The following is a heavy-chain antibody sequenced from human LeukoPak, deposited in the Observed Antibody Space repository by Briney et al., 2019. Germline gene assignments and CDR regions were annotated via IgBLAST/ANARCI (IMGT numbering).Heavy chain of an antibody. CDR1: GGSFSGYY. CDR2: INHSGST. CDR3: ARVWSIAARPMNYYYYYGMDV. J-gene: IGHJ6*02. D-gene: IGHD6-6*01. Sequence: ASETLSLTCAVYGGSFSGYYWSWIRQPPGKGLEWIGEINHSGSTNYNPSLKSRVTISVDTSKNQFSLKLSSVTAADTAVYYCARVWSIAARPMNYYYYYGMDVWGQGTTVTVSS. V-gene: IGHV4-34*01.